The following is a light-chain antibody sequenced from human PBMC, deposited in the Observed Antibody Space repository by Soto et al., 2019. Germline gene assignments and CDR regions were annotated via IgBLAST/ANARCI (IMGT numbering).Light chain of an antibody. CDR3: QQYGRSPFT. Sequence: EIVLTQSPGTLALSPGQRATLSSRASQSVSSSYLAWYQQNHGEAPRLXIYGASSRATGIPDRFSGSGSGTEFTLTISRLEPEDFAVYYCQQYGRSPFTFGPGTKVDIK. CDR1: QSVSSSY. J-gene: IGKJ3*01. CDR2: GAS. V-gene: IGKV3-20*01.